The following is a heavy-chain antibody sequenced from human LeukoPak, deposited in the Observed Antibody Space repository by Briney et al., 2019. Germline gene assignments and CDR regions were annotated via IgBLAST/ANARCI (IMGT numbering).Heavy chain of an antibody. CDR1: GFTFSSYA. CDR2: VNNDGSST. D-gene: IGHD4-17*01. V-gene: IGHV3-74*01. J-gene: IGHJ4*02. Sequence: PGGSLRLSCAASGFTFSSYAMSWVRQAPGKGLMWVSRVNNDGSSTTYADSVEGRFTISRDNARNTLYLQMNSLRAEDTAVYYCARDPDYGDYAFTNDYWGQGTLVTVSS. CDR3: ARDPDYGDYAFTNDY.